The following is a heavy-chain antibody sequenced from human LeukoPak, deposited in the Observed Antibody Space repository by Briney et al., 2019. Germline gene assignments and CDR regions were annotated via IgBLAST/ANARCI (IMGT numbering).Heavy chain of an antibody. Sequence: GGSLRLSCAASGFTFSSYWMSWVRQAPGKGLEWVANIKQDGSEKYYVDSVKGRFTISRDNAKNSLYLQMNSLRAEDTAVYYCARDHSPAYYYDSSGYPTGAFAIWGQGTMVTVSS. CDR1: GFTFSSYW. V-gene: IGHV3-7*01. J-gene: IGHJ3*02. CDR2: IKQDGSEK. CDR3: ARDHSPAYYYDSSGYPTGAFAI. D-gene: IGHD3-22*01.